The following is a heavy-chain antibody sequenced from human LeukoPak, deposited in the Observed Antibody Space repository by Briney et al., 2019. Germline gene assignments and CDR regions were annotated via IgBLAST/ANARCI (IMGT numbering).Heavy chain of an antibody. V-gene: IGHV3-7*01. J-gene: IGHJ5*02. Sequence: PGGSLRLSCAASGFTLSSYWMSWVRQAPGKGLEWVANIKQDGSEKYYVDSVKGRFTISRDNGKNSLYLQMNSLRAEDTAVYYCARDWRGRLDPWGQGTLVTVSS. CDR1: GFTLSSYW. CDR3: ARDWRGRLDP. CDR2: IKQDGSEK.